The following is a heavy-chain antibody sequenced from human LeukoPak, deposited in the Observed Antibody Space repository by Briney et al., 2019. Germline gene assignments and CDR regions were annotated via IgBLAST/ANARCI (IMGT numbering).Heavy chain of an antibody. CDR1: GFQFSSFW. Sequence: PGGSLRLSCSASGFQFSSFWMHWVRQAPGKGLVWVSRINLDGRGTTYADSVKGRFTISRDNAKNTLYLQMNTLRAEDTAVYYCAQGWWWPLSAFDIWGQGTMVTVSS. V-gene: IGHV3-74*01. D-gene: IGHD2-21*01. J-gene: IGHJ3*02. CDR3: AQGWWWPLSAFDI. CDR2: INLDGRGT.